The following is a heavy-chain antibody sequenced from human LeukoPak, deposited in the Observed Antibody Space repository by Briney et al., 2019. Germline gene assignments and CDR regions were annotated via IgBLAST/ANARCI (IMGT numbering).Heavy chain of an antibody. D-gene: IGHD3-9*01. V-gene: IGHV3-30*18. CDR2: ISYDGSNK. CDR3: AKDFRARGYFDWLFRH. J-gene: IGHJ1*01. CDR1: GFTFSSYG. Sequence: PGGSLRLSCAASGFTFSSYGMHWVRQAPGKELEWVAVISYDGSNKYYADSVKGRFTISRDNSKNTLYLQMNSLRAEDTAVYYCAKDFRARGYFDWLFRHWGQGTLVTVSS.